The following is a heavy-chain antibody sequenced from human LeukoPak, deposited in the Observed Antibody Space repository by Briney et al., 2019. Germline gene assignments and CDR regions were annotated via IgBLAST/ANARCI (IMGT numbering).Heavy chain of an antibody. CDR3: AMGGNYGIDY. Sequence: SETLSLTCTVSSGSVSSTIYYWGWIRQPPGKGLEWIGSIYNSGSTYCNPALKSRVTMSVDTSKNQFSLKLTSVTAADTAVYYCAMGGNYGIDYWGQGTLITVSS. CDR1: SGSVSSTIYY. CDR2: IYNSGST. D-gene: IGHD1-26*01. J-gene: IGHJ4*02. V-gene: IGHV4-39*01.